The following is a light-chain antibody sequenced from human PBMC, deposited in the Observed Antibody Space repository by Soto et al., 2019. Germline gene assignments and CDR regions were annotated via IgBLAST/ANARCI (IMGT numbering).Light chain of an antibody. CDR3: QSYDSRLSAGV. Sequence: QAVVTQPPSVSGAPGQRVTISCTESSSNIGAGYDVQWYQQLPGTAPKLLIYGNSNRPSGVPDRVSGSKSCTSASLAITGLQAEDESDYYCQSYDSRLSAGVFGGGYKLTVL. CDR2: GNS. J-gene: IGLJ3*02. CDR1: SSNIGAGYD. V-gene: IGLV1-40*01.